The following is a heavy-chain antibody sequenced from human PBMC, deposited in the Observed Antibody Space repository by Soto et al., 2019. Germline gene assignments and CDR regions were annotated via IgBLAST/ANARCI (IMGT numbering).Heavy chain of an antibody. CDR1: GGSISSSSYY. V-gene: IGHV4-61*01. D-gene: IGHD6-13*01. J-gene: IGHJ5*02. Sequence: SETLSLTCTVSGGSISSSSYYWSWIRQPPGKGLEWIGYIYYSGSTNYNPSLKSRVTISVDTSKNQFSLKLSSVTAADTAVYYCARDLTAAASNWFDPWGQGTLVTVSS. CDR3: ARDLTAAASNWFDP. CDR2: IYYSGST.